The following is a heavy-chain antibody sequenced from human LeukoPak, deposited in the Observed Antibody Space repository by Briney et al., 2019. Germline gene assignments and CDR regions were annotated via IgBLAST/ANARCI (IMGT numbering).Heavy chain of an antibody. CDR1: GGSISSYY. CDR3: ASGRLGAGYGYDAFDI. J-gene: IGHJ3*02. D-gene: IGHD5-18*01. CDR2: IYTSGST. V-gene: IGHV4-4*07. Sequence: SETLSLTCTVSGGSISSYYWSWIRQPAGKGLEWIGRIYTSGSTNYNPSLKSGVTMSVDTSKNPFSLKLSSVTAADTAVYYCASGRLGAGYGYDAFDIWGQGTMVTVSS.